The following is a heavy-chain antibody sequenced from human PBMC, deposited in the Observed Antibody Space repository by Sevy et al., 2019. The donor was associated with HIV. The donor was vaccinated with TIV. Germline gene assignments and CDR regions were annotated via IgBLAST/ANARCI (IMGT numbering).Heavy chain of an antibody. CDR3: ARVPPPLYSNRSPDWFDP. CDR1: GYTFTSYG. Sequence: ASVKVSCKASGYTFTSYGISWVRQAPGQGLEWMGWISAYNGNTNYAQKLQGRVTMTTDTSTSTAYMELRSLRSDDTAVYYCARVPPPLYSNRSPDWFDPWGQGTLVTVSS. CDR2: ISAYNGNT. V-gene: IGHV1-18*01. J-gene: IGHJ5*02. D-gene: IGHD4-4*01.